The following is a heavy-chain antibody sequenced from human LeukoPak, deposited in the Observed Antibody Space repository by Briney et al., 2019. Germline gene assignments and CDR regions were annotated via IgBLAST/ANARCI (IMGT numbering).Heavy chain of an antibody. D-gene: IGHD2-2*01. J-gene: IGHJ3*02. CDR3: ARGEPDQLLWKSAFDI. V-gene: IGHV3-53*01. CDR1: GFTVSSNY. CDR2: IYSGGST. Sequence: GGSLRLSCAASGFTVSSNYMSWVRQAPGKGLEWVSVIYSGGSTYYADSVKGRFTISRDNSKNTLYLQMNSLRAADTAVYYCARGEPDQLLWKSAFDIWGQGTMVTVSS.